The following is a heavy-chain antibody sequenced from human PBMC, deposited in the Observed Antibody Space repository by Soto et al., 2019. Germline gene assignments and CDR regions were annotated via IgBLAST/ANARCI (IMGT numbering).Heavy chain of an antibody. CDR3: ARAYYYGSGSYSKDFDY. CDR1: GYTFTIYG. Sequence: GASVKVSCKASGYTFTIYGISCVLRAPGQWLEWMGCISAYNGNTNYAQKLQGRVTMTTDTPTSTAYMELRSLRSDDTAVYYCARAYYYGSGSYSKDFDYWGQGTLVTVSS. J-gene: IGHJ4*02. CDR2: ISAYNGNT. D-gene: IGHD3-10*01. V-gene: IGHV1-18*04.